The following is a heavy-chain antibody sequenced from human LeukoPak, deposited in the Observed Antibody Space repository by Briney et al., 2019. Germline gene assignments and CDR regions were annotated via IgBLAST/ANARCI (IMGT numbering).Heavy chain of an antibody. CDR3: AKSSYSTASRWFDR. V-gene: IGHV3-23*01. J-gene: IGHJ5*02. CDR2: ISAGGDST. D-gene: IGHD6-6*01. CDR1: GFTFSCHA. Sequence: GGSLRLSCSASGFTFSCHAMSWVRRAPGKGLEWFSDISAGGDSTYYADSVKGRFTISRDNSKNTLYLQMSRLRAEDTAVYYWAKSSYSTASRWFDRGGQGTLVTVSS.